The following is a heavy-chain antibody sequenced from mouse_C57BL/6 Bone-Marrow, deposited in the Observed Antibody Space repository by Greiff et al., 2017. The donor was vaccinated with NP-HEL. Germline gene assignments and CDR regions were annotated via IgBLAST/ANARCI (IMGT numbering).Heavy chain of an antibody. D-gene: IGHD6-5*01. Sequence: DVKLVESGGDLVKPGGSLKLSCAASGFTFSSYGMSWVRQTPDKRLEWVATISSGGSYTYYPDSVKGRFTISRDNAKNTLYLQMSSLKCEDTAMYYCARRRCMYLDVGRTGTTDSVFS. CDR2: ISSGGSYT. CDR1: GFTFSSYG. J-gene: IGHJ1*03. CDR3: ARRRCMYLDV. V-gene: IGHV5-6*02.